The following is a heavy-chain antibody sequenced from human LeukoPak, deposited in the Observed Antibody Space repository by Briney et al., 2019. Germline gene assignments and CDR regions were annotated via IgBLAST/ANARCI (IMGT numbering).Heavy chain of an antibody. Sequence: PGGSLRLSRVASGFTFGAYAMHWVRQAPGKGLEWVSFISGHGGTTYYVDSVKGRFAISRDNTNNSLYLEMNSLTTEDTALYYCAKLEVVPDPWADALDIWGQGTMVTVSS. J-gene: IGHJ3*02. V-gene: IGHV3-43*02. CDR1: GFTFGAYA. D-gene: IGHD3-22*01. CDR2: ISGHGGTT. CDR3: AKLEVVPDPWADALDI.